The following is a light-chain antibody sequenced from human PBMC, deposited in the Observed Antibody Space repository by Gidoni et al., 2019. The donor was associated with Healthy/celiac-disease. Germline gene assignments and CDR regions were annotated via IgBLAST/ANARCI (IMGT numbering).Light chain of an antibody. V-gene: IGKV1-33*01. Sequence: DIQMTQSPSSLSASVGDRVTITCQASQDISNYLNWYQQKPGKAPKLLIYDASNLEKGVPSRFSGSGSGTDFTFTISSLQPEDIATYYCQQYDNLPRGYTFXQXTRLEIK. CDR2: DAS. J-gene: IGKJ5*01. CDR1: QDISNY. CDR3: QQYDNLPRGYT.